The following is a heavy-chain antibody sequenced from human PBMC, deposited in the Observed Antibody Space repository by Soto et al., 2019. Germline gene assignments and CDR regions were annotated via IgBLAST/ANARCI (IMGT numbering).Heavy chain of an antibody. D-gene: IGHD3-10*01. CDR3: ARDHGGLFDY. Sequence: SETLSLTCTVSGDSVSSGSYYWSWIRQPPGKGLEWIGYIYYSGSTNYNPSLKSRVTISVDTSKNQFSLKLSSVTAADTAVYYCARDHGGLFDYWGQGTLVTVPS. V-gene: IGHV4-61*01. J-gene: IGHJ4*02. CDR2: IYYSGST. CDR1: GDSVSSGSYY.